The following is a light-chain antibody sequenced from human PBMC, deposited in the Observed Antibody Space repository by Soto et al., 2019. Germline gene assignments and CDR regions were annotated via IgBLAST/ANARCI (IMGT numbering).Light chain of an antibody. V-gene: IGKV3-20*01. CDR2: GAS. Sequence: EIQLTQSLGTLSLSPGKRATLTCRASQSISSSYLAWYQQRPGQAPRLLIYGASSMETGIPDRFSGSGSGTEFTLTISRLEPEDFAVYYCQHYDSSSETFGQGTKV. J-gene: IGKJ1*01. CDR3: QHYDSSSET. CDR1: QSISSSY.